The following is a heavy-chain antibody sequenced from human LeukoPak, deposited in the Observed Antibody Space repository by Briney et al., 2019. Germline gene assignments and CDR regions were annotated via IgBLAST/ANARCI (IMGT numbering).Heavy chain of an antibody. J-gene: IGHJ3*02. V-gene: IGHV4-4*08. CDR2: IYPSGNT. CDR3: SRDHSSGYFPRRAFDI. CDR1: GGSISSYY. Sequence: PSETLSLTCTVSGGSISSYYWSWIRQPPGKGLEWIGHIYPSGNTNYNPSLKSRVTMSIDTSKNQFSLTMISVTAADTAVYYCSRDHSSGYFPRRAFDIWGQGTIITVSS. D-gene: IGHD6-19*01.